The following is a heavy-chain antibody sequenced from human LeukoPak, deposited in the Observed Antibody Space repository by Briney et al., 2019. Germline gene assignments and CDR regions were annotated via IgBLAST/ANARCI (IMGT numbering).Heavy chain of an antibody. J-gene: IGHJ6*03. CDR3: ARDLLGYNYHYMDV. D-gene: IGHD3-16*02. Sequence: GGSLRLSCAASGFTFSSYSMTWVRQAPGKGLEWVSSISSSSSYIYYADSVKGRFTISRDNAKHSLYLQMNSLRAEDTAVYYCARDLLGYNYHYMDVWGKGTTVTVSS. V-gene: IGHV3-21*01. CDR2: ISSSSSYI. CDR1: GFTFSSYS.